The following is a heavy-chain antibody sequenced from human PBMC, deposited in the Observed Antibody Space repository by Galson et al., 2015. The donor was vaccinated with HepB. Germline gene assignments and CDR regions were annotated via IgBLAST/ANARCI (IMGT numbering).Heavy chain of an antibody. CDR3: ARVGSWDQLLNYYYYYGMDV. CDR2: MNPNSGNT. CDR1: GYTFTSYD. Sequence: SVKVSCKASGYTFTSYDINWVRQATGQGLEWMGWMNPNSGNTGYAQKFQGRVTMARNTSISTAYMELSSLRSEDTAVYYCARVGSWDQLLNYYYYYGMDVWGQGTTVTVSS. J-gene: IGHJ6*02. V-gene: IGHV1-8*01. D-gene: IGHD2-2*01.